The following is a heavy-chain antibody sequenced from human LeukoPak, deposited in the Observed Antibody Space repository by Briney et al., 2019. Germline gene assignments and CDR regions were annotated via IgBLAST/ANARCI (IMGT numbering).Heavy chain of an antibody. J-gene: IGHJ4*02. V-gene: IGHV1-3*01. CDR3: ARGYSSGWYGGY. Sequence: GASVKVSCKASGYTFTSYAMHWVRQAPGQRLEWMGWINAGNGNTKYSQKFQGRVTITRDTSASTAYMELSSLRSEDTAVYYCARGYSSGWYGGYWGQGTLVTVSS. CDR2: INAGNGNT. CDR1: GYTFTSYA. D-gene: IGHD6-19*01.